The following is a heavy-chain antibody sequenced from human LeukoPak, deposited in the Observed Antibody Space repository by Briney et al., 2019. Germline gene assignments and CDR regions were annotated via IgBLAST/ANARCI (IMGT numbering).Heavy chain of an antibody. V-gene: IGHV1-18*01. Sequence: ASVKVSCKASGYTFTSYGISWVRQAPGQGLEWMAWISAYNGNTNYAQKVQGRVTMTTDTSTSIVYIELRSLRSDDTAVYYCARGRLGESNDAFDIWGQGTMVTVSS. CDR2: ISAYNGNT. CDR3: ARGRLGESNDAFDI. D-gene: IGHD3-16*01. J-gene: IGHJ3*02. CDR1: GYTFTSYG.